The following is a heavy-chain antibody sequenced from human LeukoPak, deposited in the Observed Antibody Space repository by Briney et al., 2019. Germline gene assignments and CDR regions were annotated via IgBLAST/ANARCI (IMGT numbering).Heavy chain of an antibody. D-gene: IGHD3-3*01. CDR3: ARDRIGRFLEWLLSAFDY. J-gene: IGHJ4*02. V-gene: IGHV3-66*01. CDR2: IYSGGNT. Sequence: GGSLRLSCAASGFSVSSNYMSWVRQAPGKGLEWVSVIYSGGNTYYADSVKGRFTISRDNAKNSLYLQMNSLRAEDTAVYYCARDRIGRFLEWLLSAFDYWGQGTLVTVSS. CDR1: GFSVSSNY.